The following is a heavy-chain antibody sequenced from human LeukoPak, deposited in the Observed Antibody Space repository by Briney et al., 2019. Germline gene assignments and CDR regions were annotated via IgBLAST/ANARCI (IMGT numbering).Heavy chain of an antibody. D-gene: IGHD3-22*01. CDR1: GFTFSTYW. Sequence: GGSLRLSCTASGFTFSTYWMHWVRQAPGKGLVWVSRINSDGSSTTYADSVKGRLTISRDNAKNTLYLQMKSLRAEDTAVYYCATPFRDSSGSYYNDWFDPWGQGTLVTVSS. V-gene: IGHV3-74*01. J-gene: IGHJ5*02. CDR2: INSDGSST. CDR3: ATPFRDSSGSYYNDWFDP.